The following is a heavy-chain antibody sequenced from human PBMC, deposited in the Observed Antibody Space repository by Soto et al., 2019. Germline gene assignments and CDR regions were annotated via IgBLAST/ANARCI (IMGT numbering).Heavy chain of an antibody. CDR3: TRDASRDSSARGWFDP. D-gene: IGHD6-13*01. Sequence: GGSLRLSCAASGFTVRSFTMNWVRQAPGKGLEWVSTISSNSAYIYYTDALRGRFTISRDNAKNSLHLQMNSLRAEATAVYYCTRDASRDSSARGWFDPWGPGTLVTVSS. J-gene: IGHJ5*02. CDR2: ISSNSAYI. V-gene: IGHV3-21*01. CDR1: GFTVRSFT.